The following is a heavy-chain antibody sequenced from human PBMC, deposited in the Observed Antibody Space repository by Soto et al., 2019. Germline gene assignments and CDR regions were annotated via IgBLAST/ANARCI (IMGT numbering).Heavy chain of an antibody. CDR1: GFTFSSYA. J-gene: IGHJ3*02. CDR3: ARPMVRGVILDAFDI. V-gene: IGHV3-30-3*01. D-gene: IGHD3-10*01. CDR2: ISYDGSNK. Sequence: GGSLRLSCAASGFTFSSYAMHWVRQAPGKGLEWVAVISYDGSNKYYADSVKGRFTISRDNSKNTLYLQMNSLRAGDTAVYYCARPMVRGVILDAFDIWGQGTMVTVSS.